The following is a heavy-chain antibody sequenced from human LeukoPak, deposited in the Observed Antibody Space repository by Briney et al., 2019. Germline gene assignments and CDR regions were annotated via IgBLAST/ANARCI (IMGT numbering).Heavy chain of an antibody. CDR1: GFTFSSYG. D-gene: IGHD5-24*01. J-gene: IGHJ4*02. Sequence: GGSLRLSCAASGFTFSSYGMHWVRQAPGKGLEWVAFIRYDGSNKYYADSVKGRFTISRDNSKNTLYLQMNSLRAEDTAVYYCASRDGYSTPFDYWGQGTLVTVSS. V-gene: IGHV3-30*02. CDR3: ASRDGYSTPFDY. CDR2: IRYDGSNK.